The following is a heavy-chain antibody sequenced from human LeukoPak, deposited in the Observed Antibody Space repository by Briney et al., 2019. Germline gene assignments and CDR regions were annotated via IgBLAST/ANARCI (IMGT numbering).Heavy chain of an antibody. D-gene: IGHD3-10*01. CDR3: AKRNTMVRGGPCFDY. Sequence: GGSLRLSCAASGFSFSSYAMNWVRQAPGKGLERVSIIFGNGDTTYYADSVKGRFTVSRDNSKDTLYLQMNDSRPDDTAIYYCAKRNTMVRGGPCFDYWGQGLLVTVSS. CDR1: GFSFSSYA. CDR2: IFGNGDTT. J-gene: IGHJ4*02. V-gene: IGHV3-23*01.